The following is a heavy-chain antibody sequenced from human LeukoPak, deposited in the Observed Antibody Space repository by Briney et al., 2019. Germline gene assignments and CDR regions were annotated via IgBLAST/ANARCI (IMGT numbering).Heavy chain of an antibody. V-gene: IGHV4-4*07. CDR2: IYSSGST. J-gene: IGHJ4*02. CDR3: ALGGHRGSSAFVADDY. CDR1: GGSISNYY. D-gene: IGHD6-6*01. Sequence: SETLSLTCTVSGGSISNYYWSWIRQPAGQGLEWIGRIYSSGSTNHNPSLKSRVTMSVDTSKNELSLKLSSVTAADTAVYYCALGGHRGSSAFVADDYWGQGTLVTVSS.